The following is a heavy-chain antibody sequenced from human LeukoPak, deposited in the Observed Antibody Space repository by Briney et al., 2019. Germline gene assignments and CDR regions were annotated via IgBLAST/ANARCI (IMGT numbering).Heavy chain of an antibody. CDR2: INHSGST. Sequence: SETLSLTCAVYGGSFSGYYWSWIRQPPGKGLEWIGEINHSGSTNYNPSLKSRVTISVDTSKNQFSLKLSSVTAADTAVYYCARGEGYSCDYWGQGTLVTVSS. CDR3: ARGEGYSCDY. CDR1: GGSFSGYY. V-gene: IGHV4-34*01. J-gene: IGHJ4*02.